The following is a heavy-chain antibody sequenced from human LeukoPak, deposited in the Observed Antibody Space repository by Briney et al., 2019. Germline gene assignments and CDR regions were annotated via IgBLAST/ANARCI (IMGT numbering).Heavy chain of an antibody. D-gene: IGHD3-10*01. CDR3: ARDHYYGPGSRYYYYGMDV. CDR1: GGTFSSYA. Sequence: ASVKVSCKASGGTFSSYAISWVRQAPGQGLEWMGGIIPIFGTANYAQKFQGRVTITADESTSTAYMELSSLRSEDTAVYYCARDHYYGPGSRYYYYGMDVWGKGTTVTVSS. CDR2: IIPIFGTA. J-gene: IGHJ6*04. V-gene: IGHV1-69*01.